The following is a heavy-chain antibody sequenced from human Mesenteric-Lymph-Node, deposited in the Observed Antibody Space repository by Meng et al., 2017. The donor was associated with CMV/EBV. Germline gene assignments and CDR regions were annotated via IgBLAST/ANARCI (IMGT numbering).Heavy chain of an antibody. CDR1: GFTFSDYY. D-gene: IGHD2-2*01. Sequence: GESLTISCAASGFTFSDYYMSWIRQAPGKGLEWLSYISSSDSTTYYADSVKGRFTISRDNAKKSLSLQMDSMRVEDTAVYYFARRCSSSSCYYHYAMDVWGQGTTVTVSS. J-gene: IGHJ6*02. V-gene: IGHV3-11*01. CDR2: ISSSDSTT. CDR3: ARRCSSSSCYYHYAMDV.